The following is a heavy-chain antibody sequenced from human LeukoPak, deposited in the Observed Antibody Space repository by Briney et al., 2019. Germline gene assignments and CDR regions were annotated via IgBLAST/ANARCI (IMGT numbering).Heavy chain of an antibody. CDR2: ISSSSSTI. D-gene: IGHD5-18*01. Sequence: GGSLRLSCAASGFTFSSYSMNWVRQAPGKGLEWVSYISSSSSTIYYADSVKGRFTISRDSANNSLYLQMNSLRVEDTALYYCAKGYSYGPSYYLNYWGQGTLVTVSS. J-gene: IGHJ4*02. CDR3: AKGYSYGPSYYLNY. V-gene: IGHV3-48*04. CDR1: GFTFSSYS.